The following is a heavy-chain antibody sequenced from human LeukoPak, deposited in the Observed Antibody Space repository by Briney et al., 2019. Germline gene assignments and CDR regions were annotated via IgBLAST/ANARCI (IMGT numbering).Heavy chain of an antibody. V-gene: IGHV1-2*02. J-gene: IGHJ5*02. CDR3: ARRGAEYTTSSYGWFDP. Sequence: GASVKVSCKSSGYTFTAYFIHWVRQTPGQGLEWMGGINPNSGATNYAQNFQGRVNMTRHTSISTTYMELTRLTSDDTAVYYCARRGAEYTTSSYGWFDPWGQGTLVTVSS. CDR1: GYTFTAYF. D-gene: IGHD6-6*01. CDR2: INPNSGAT.